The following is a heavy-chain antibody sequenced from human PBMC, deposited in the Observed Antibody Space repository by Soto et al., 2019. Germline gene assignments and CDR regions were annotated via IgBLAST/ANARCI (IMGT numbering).Heavy chain of an antibody. J-gene: IGHJ6*02. CDR2: IYYSGST. CDR1: SAPVSSSTYT. Sequence: QLQLQESGPGLVKPSETLSLTCTVSSAPVSSSTYTWGWIRQPPGKGLEWIGSIYYSGSTYYNPSLNSRVTVAVDTSKNQFSLKVTSVPAADTAVYYCARLHGYCISSSCHGHYAMDFWGQGTPVTVSS. D-gene: IGHD2-2*01. CDR3: ARLHGYCISSSCHGHYAMDF. V-gene: IGHV4-39*01.